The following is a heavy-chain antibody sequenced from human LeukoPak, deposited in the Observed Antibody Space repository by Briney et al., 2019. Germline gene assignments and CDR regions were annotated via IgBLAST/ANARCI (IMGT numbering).Heavy chain of an antibody. Sequence: ASVKVSCKASGGTFSSYAISWVRQAPGQGLEWMGGIIPIFGTANYAQKFQGRVTITADKSTSTAYMELSSLRSEDTAVYYCARASPILFGLNYYYYYMDVWGKGTTVTVSS. CDR2: IIPIFGTA. CDR1: GGTFSSYA. CDR3: ARASPILFGLNYYYYYMDV. V-gene: IGHV1-69*06. D-gene: IGHD3-3*01. J-gene: IGHJ6*03.